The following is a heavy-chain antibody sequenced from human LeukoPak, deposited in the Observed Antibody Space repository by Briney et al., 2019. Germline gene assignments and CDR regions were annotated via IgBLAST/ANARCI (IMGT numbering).Heavy chain of an antibody. CDR2: FHYVGST. D-gene: IGHD4-11*01. CDR1: GDSVRTSSHY. CDR3: ARHADDYSNPLDY. Sequence: PSETLSLTCTASGDSVRTSSHYWGWIRQSPGGGLEWIGSFHYVGSTYSNPSLQSRVTISLVSSKNQFSLRLSSVTAADTALYYCARHADDYSNPLDYWGQGTPVTVSS. V-gene: IGHV4-39*01. J-gene: IGHJ4*02.